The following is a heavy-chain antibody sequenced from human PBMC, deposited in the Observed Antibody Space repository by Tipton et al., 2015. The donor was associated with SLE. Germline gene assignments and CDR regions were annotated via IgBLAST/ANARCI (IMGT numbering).Heavy chain of an antibody. V-gene: IGHV4-59*01. Sequence: TLSLTCTVSGGSISSYYWSWIRQPPGKGLGWIGYIYYSGSTNYNPSLKSRVTIPVDTSKNQFSLKLSSVTAADTAVYYCARAGYYGSGSHYYYYYMDVWGKGTTVTVSS. D-gene: IGHD3-10*01. CDR1: GGSISSYY. CDR3: ARAGYYGSGSHYYYYYMDV. J-gene: IGHJ6*03. CDR2: IYYSGST.